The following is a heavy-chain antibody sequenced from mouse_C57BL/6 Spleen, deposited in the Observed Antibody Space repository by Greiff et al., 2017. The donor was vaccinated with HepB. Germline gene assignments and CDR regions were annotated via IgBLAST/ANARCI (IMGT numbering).Heavy chain of an antibody. CDR2: INPNYGTT. CDR3: ARLEPYDYDGGFAY. V-gene: IGHV1-39*01. CDR1: GYSFTDYN. J-gene: IGHJ3*01. D-gene: IGHD2-4*01. Sequence: VQLQQSGPELVKPGASVKISCKASGYSFTDYNMNWVKQSNGKSLEWIGVINPNYGTTSYNQKFKGKATLTVDKSSSTTYMKLNSLTSEDSAVYYCARLEPYDYDGGFAYWGQVTLVTVSA.